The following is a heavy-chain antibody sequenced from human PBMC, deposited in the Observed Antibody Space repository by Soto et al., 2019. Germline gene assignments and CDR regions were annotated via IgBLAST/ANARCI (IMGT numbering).Heavy chain of an antibody. CDR2: ISGSGGST. D-gene: IGHD2-21*02. Sequence: EVQLLESGGGLVQPGESLRLSCAASAFTFSDYAMTWVRQTPGKGLEWVSAISGSGGSTYSADSVQGRFTVSSDISDNTLFLRMTSLTADDTAVYFCAKRDVPHSTSNAYFYDHWGRGVLVTVSS. CDR1: AFTFSDYA. CDR3: AKRDVPHSTSNAYFYDH. J-gene: IGHJ4*02. V-gene: IGHV3-23*01.